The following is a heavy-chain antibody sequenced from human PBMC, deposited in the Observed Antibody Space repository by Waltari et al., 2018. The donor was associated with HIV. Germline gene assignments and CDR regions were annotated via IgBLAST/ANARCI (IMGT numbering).Heavy chain of an antibody. CDR1: GASFNGYY. Sequence: QVQLQQWGAGLLKPSETLSLTCAVYGASFNGYYWTGNRQPPGKGLEWIGEINHSGRTTYHPPRRMRVTISVDTSKKQFSLKGRSVTVADAGMYRCASSATSSLRDAFDIWGQGTMVTVSA. CDR3: ASSATSSLRDAFDI. CDR2: INHSGRT. D-gene: IGHD5-12*01. V-gene: IGHV4-34*01. J-gene: IGHJ3*02.